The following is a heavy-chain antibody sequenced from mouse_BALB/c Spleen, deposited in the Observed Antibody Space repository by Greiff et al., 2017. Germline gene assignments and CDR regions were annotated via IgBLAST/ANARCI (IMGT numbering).Heavy chain of an antibody. J-gene: IGHJ1*01. CDR2: SRNKANDYTT. CDR1: GFTFSDFY. Sequence: EVKVVESGGGLVQPGGSLRLSCATSGFTFSDFYMEWVRQPPGKRLEWIAASRNKANDYTTEYSASVKGRFIVSRDTSQSILYLQMNALRAEDTAIYYCARSRGNYDWYFDVWGAGTTVTVSS. CDR3: ARSRGNYDWYFDV. V-gene: IGHV7-1*02. D-gene: IGHD2-1*01.